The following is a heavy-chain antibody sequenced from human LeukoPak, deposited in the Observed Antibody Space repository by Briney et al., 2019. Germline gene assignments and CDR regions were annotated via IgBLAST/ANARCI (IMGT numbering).Heavy chain of an antibody. Sequence: SETLSLTCAVYGGSFSGYYWSWIRQPPGKGLEWIGRIYTSGSTNYNPSLKSRVTMSVDTSKNQFSLKLSSVTAADTAVYYCARVRGTMVRGSRRAFYYYMDVWGKGTTVTISS. CDR1: GGSFSGYY. CDR2: IYTSGST. D-gene: IGHD3-10*01. V-gene: IGHV4-59*10. J-gene: IGHJ6*03. CDR3: ARVRGTMVRGSRRAFYYYMDV.